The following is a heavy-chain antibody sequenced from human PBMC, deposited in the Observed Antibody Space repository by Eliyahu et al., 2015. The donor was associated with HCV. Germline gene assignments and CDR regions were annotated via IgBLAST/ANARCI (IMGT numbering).Heavy chain of an antibody. D-gene: IGHD4/OR15-4a*01. CDR2: INQSGST. Sequence: QVQLQQWGAGLLKPSXTLSLTCAVXGGSXXGYYWSXIRXSPGKGLEWIGEINQSGSTNYNPSLKSRVTISVDTSKNQFSLNVTSVTVADTAVFYCARVRRGFDFGPHVDFWGQGTLVTVSS. J-gene: IGHJ4*02. V-gene: IGHV4-34*01. CDR1: GGSXXGYY. CDR3: ARVRRGFDFGPHVDF.